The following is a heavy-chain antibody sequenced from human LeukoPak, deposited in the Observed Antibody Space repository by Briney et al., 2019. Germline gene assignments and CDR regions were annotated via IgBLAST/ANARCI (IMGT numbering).Heavy chain of an antibody. CDR3: AREGGTTGTTRDDAFDI. V-gene: IGHV1-46*01. J-gene: IGHJ3*02. D-gene: IGHD1-1*01. CDR1: GGTFSSYA. Sequence: GASVKVSCKASGGTFSSYAISWVRQAPGQGLEWMGIINPSGGSTSYAQKFQGRVTMTRDMSTSTVYMELSSLRSEDTAVYYCAREGGTTGTTRDDAFDIWGQGTMVTVSS. CDR2: INPSGGST.